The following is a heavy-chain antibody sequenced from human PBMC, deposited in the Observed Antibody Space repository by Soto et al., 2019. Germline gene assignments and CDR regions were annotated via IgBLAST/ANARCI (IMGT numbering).Heavy chain of an antibody. CDR3: AKDGLTYYYDSSGYYFDY. CDR1: GFTFSSYG. J-gene: IGHJ4*02. D-gene: IGHD3-22*01. V-gene: IGHV3-30*18. CDR2: ISYDGSNK. Sequence: QVQLVESGGGVVQPGRSLRLSCAASGFTFSSYGMHWVRQAPGKGLEWVAVISYDGSNKYYADSVKGRFTISRDNCKNTLYLQMNSLRAEDTAVYYCAKDGLTYYYDSSGYYFDYWGQGTLVTVSS.